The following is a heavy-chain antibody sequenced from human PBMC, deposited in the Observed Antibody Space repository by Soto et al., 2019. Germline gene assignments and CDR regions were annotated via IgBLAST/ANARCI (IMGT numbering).Heavy chain of an antibody. Sequence: SETLSLTCTVSGGSFLTSSHYWGWIRQPPGKGLEWIGSIYYSGSTYYNLSLKSRATISVEKSKNQFSLKLSSVTAADTAVYYCARRVSDYWFDPWGQGTLVTVSS. D-gene: IGHD3-3*01. CDR3: ARRVSDYWFDP. J-gene: IGHJ5*02. V-gene: IGHV4-39*01. CDR1: GGSFLTSSHY. CDR2: IYYSGST.